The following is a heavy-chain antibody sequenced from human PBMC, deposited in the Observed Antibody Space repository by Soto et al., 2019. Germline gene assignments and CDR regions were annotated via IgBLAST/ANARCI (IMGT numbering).Heavy chain of an antibody. D-gene: IGHD3-9*01. CDR1: GFTFGSYS. CDR3: ASLLRYFDKYYFDY. V-gene: IGHV3-21*01. CDR2: ISSSSSYI. J-gene: IGHJ4*02. Sequence: WGSLRLSCAASGFTFGSYSINLFRQSPCKGLEWVSSISSSSSYIYYADSVKGRFTISRDNAKNSLYLQMNSLRAEDTAVYYCASLLRYFDKYYFDYWGQGTLVTVSS.